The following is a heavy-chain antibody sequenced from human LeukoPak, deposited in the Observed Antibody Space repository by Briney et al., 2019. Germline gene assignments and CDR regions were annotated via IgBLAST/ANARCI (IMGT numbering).Heavy chain of an antibody. D-gene: IGHD4-17*01. Sequence: QPGGSLRLSCAASGFTFSSYEMNWVRQAPGKGLEWVSYISSSGSTIYYADSVKGRFTISRDNAKNSLYLQMNSLRAEDTAVYYCARERERYYGDYSRAFDIWGQGTMVTVSS. J-gene: IGHJ3*02. CDR1: GFTFSSYE. V-gene: IGHV3-48*03. CDR2: ISSSGSTI. CDR3: ARERERYYGDYSRAFDI.